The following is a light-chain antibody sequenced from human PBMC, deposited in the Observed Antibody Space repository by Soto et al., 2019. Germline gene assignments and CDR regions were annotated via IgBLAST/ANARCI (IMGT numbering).Light chain of an antibody. CDR3: QQYNSYST. J-gene: IGKJ1*01. CDR1: RGISSW. V-gene: IGKV1-5*03. Sequence: DSHIAPSPSPLSASLGDRVTVLFRASRGISSWLAWYQQKPGKAPKLLIYKASSLESGVPSRFSGSGSGTEFTLTISSLQPDDFATYYCQQYNSYSTFGQGTKVDI. CDR2: KAS.